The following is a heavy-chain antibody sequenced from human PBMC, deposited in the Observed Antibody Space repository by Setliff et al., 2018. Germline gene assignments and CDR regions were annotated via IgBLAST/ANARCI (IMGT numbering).Heavy chain of an antibody. J-gene: IGHJ4*02. CDR1: GGSIISGDYY. D-gene: IGHD5-12*01. Sequence: PSETLSLTCTVSGGSIISGDYYWSWIRQPPGKGLEWIGYIYYSGSTYYNPSLKSRATISVDTSKNQFSLKLSSVTAADTAVYYCARAGRDGYNFPYYFDYWGQGTLVTVSS. CDR3: ARAGRDGYNFPYYFDY. V-gene: IGHV4-30-4*08. CDR2: IYYSGST.